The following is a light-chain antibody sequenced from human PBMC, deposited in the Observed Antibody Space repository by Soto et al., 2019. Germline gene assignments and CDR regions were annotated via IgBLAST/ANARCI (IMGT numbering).Light chain of an antibody. CDR3: QQASSFPPT. Sequence: DIKMTQSPSSVSASVGDRVTITSRESQDISSWLAWYQQKPGKAPKVMIYAASSLQGGVPSRFSGSGAGTEFTLTISSLQPEDFATYYCQQASSFPPTFGQGTRLEI. J-gene: IGKJ5*01. V-gene: IGKV1-12*01. CDR1: QDISSW. CDR2: AAS.